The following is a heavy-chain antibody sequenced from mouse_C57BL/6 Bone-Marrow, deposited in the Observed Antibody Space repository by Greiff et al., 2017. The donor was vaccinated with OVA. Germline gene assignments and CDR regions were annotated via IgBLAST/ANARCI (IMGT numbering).Heavy chain of an antibody. CDR3: AREEPFFDY. CDR1: GYTFTDYY. CDR2: INPYNGGT. V-gene: IGHV1-19*01. Sequence: DVKLVESGPVLVKPGASVKMSCKASGYTFTDYYMNWVKQSHGKSLEWIGVINPYNGGTSYNQKFKGKATLTVDKSSSTAYMELNSLTSEDSAVYYCAREEPFFDYWGQGTTLTVSS. J-gene: IGHJ2*01.